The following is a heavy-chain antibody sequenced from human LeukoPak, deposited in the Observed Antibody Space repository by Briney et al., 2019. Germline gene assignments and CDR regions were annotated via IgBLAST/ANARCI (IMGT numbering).Heavy chain of an antibody. CDR1: GFHFSTYA. CDR3: AREGVGAAVAENALQV. CDR2: IAREGRYR. V-gene: IGHV3-30*04. Sequence: SGRSLRLSCAASGFHFSTYAMQGARHAPGKGGEWGADIAREGRYRHYADSVKDRFTSSRDNSKNTLVVQMSSVRVEDTAVYYCAREGVGAAVAENALQVCGQGRMVTVSS. J-gene: IGHJ3*01. D-gene: IGHD2-15*01.